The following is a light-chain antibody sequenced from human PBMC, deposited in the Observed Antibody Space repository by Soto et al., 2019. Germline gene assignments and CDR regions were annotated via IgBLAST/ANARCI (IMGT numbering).Light chain of an antibody. Sequence: IVLTQSPCKLRLYIGERATLSCRASQSLSSSYLAWYQQRPGQAPRLLIYGASSRATGIPDRFSVSGSGPDFTLSFGRRVPDDLAVCYMQQHGRSPRTFAQGAKVDIK. CDR2: GAS. V-gene: IGKV3-20*01. CDR3: QQHGRSPRT. J-gene: IGKJ1*01. CDR1: QSLSSSY.